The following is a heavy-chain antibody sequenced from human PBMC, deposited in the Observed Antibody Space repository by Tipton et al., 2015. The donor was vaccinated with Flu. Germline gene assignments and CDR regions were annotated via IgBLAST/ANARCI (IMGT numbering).Heavy chain of an antibody. CDR3: AKVLFGWVES. CDR2: IYYSGGA. J-gene: IGHJ5*01. V-gene: IGHV4-39*07. D-gene: IGHD3-16*01. CDR1: GGSLSTTHYY. Sequence: GLVKPSETLSLTCTVSGGSLSTTHYYWGWIRQSPEKGLEWIGNIYYSGGAFYNPSLKSRVAMSIDTSKKQFSLTLSSATAADTAVYYCAKVLFGWVESWAQGTLVTVSS.